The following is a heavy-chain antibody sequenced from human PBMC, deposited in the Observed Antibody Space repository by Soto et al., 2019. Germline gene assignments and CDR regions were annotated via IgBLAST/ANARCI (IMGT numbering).Heavy chain of an antibody. CDR3: AKERQRCIATDCYTWATGGADV. CDR1: GFTFDDYT. J-gene: IGHJ6*02. CDR2: ISWNSGII. D-gene: IGHD2-2*02. V-gene: IGHV3-9*01. Sequence: EVQLVESGGGLVQPGRSLRLSCAASGFTFDDYTMHWVRQAPGKGLEWVSGISWNSGIIVYGDAVKGGFTISRDNAKKSLYLHMRSLSAEDTALYYCAKERQRCIATDCYTWATGGADVWAQGNTVTVSS.